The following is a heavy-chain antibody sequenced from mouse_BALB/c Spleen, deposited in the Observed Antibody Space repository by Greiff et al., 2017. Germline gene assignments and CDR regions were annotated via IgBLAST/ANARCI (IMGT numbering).Heavy chain of an antibody. CDR3: TRIGYGGNYGFDY. J-gene: IGHJ2*01. V-gene: IGHV1-5*01. CDR1: GYTFTSYW. CDR2: IYPGNSDT. D-gene: IGHD1-1*02. Sequence: VQLQQSGTVLARPGASVKMSCKASGYTFTSYWMHWVKQRPGQGLEWIGAIYPGNSDTSYNQKFKGKAKLTAVTSTSTAYMELSSLTNEDSAVYYCTRIGYGGNYGFDYWGQGTTLTVSS.